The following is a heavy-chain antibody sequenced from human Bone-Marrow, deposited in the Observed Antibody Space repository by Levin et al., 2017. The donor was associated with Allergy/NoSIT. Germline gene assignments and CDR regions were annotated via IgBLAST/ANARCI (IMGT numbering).Heavy chain of an antibody. CDR3: AHLTAGAGGGWFDP. V-gene: IGHV2-5*01. CDR2: IYWNDDK. J-gene: IGHJ5*02. CDR1: GFSLTTSGLA. Sequence: SGPTLVKPTQTLTLTCSVSGFSLTTSGLAVAWIRQPPGKALDWLALIYWNDDKRYSHSLQSRLTITKDTSKNQVVLTMSNMDPVGTGTYYCAHLTAGAGGGWFDPWGQGTLVTVSS. D-gene: IGHD6-13*01.